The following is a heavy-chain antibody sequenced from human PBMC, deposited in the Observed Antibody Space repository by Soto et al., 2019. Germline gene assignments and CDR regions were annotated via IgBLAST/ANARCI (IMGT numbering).Heavy chain of an antibody. D-gene: IGHD3-10*01. CDR3: AKGYGAGSYFCDS. J-gene: IGHJ5*01. V-gene: IGHV3-53*01. Sequence: DVQLVESGGGLVQPGESLRLSCAVSGFNVSSNYMTWVRQAPGKGLEWVSVSYSGGNTYYADSVKGRFTLSRDNFRNTLYDQMTRLRAEDTAVYYCAKGYGAGSYFCDSWGQVTLVTVSS. CDR1: GFNVSSNY. CDR2: SYSGGNT.